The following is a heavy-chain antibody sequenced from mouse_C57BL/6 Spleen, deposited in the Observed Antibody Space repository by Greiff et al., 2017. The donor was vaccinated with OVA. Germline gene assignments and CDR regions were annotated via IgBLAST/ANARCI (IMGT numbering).Heavy chain of an antibody. J-gene: IGHJ3*01. V-gene: IGHV3-6*01. CDR1: GYSITSGYY. Sequence: EESGPGLVKPSQSLSLTCSVTGYSITSGYYWNWIRQFPGNKLEWMGYISYDGSNNYNPSLKNRISITRDTSKNQFFLKLNSVTTEDTATYDCARGGGSSYAWFADWGQGTLVTVSA. CDR2: ISYDGSN. CDR3: ARGGGSSYAWFAD. D-gene: IGHD1-1*01.